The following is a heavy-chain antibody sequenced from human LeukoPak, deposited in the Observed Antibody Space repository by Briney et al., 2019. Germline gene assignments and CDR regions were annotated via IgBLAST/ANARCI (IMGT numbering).Heavy chain of an antibody. D-gene: IGHD3-16*01. CDR1: GFTFSSYA. CDR3: ARDGQNDSPYSMDV. J-gene: IGHJ6*02. Sequence: GGSLRLSCAASGFTFSSYAMSWVRQAPGKGLEWMAFISYGGVFKQYADSVKGRFTVSRDNSKNTLYLQMSSLRAEDTAMYYCARDGQNDSPYSMDVWGQGTTVTVSS. V-gene: IGHV3-33*08. CDR2: ISYGGVFK.